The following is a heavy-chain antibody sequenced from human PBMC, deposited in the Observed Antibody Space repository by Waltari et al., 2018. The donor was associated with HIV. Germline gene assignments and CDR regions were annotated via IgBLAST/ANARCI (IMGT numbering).Heavy chain of an antibody. CDR3: ARRQQLTD. CDR2: IKEDGSEI. Sequence: EVRLVESGGGLVQPGGSLRLSCAAAGFTFRSSWMTWFRQAPGKGLEWVANIKEDGSEIHYVDSVKGRFTISRDNAKNSLYLQMNSLRAEDTAVYYCARRQQLTDWGQGTLVAVSS. CDR1: GFTFRSSW. V-gene: IGHV3-7*01. D-gene: IGHD6-13*01. J-gene: IGHJ4*02.